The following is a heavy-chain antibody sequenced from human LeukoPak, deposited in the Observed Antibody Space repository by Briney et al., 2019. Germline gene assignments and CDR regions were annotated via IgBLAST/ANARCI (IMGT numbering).Heavy chain of an antibody. D-gene: IGHD2-2*01. CDR1: GFTFSSYA. CDR3: AKYCSSTSGHLYYVDY. CDR2: ISGSGGST. V-gene: IGHV3-23*01. Sequence: GGSLRLSCAASGFTFSSYAMSWVRQAPGKGLEWVSAISGSGGSTYYADSVKGRFTISRDNSKNTLYLQMNSLRAEDTAVYYCAKYCSSTSGHLYYVDYWGQGTLVTVSS. J-gene: IGHJ4*02.